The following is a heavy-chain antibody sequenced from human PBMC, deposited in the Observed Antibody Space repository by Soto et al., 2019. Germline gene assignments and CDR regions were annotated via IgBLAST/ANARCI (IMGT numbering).Heavy chain of an antibody. CDR1: GFTFSSYG. Sequence: GGSLRLSCAASGFTFSSYGMHWVRQAPGKGLEWVAVIWYDGSNKYYADSVKGRFTISRDNSKNTLYLQMNSLRAEDTAVYYCARDSYYDFWSGYGHYYYYYMDVWGKGTTVTVS. V-gene: IGHV3-33*01. CDR3: ARDSYYDFWSGYGHYYYYYMDV. CDR2: IWYDGSNK. D-gene: IGHD3-3*01. J-gene: IGHJ6*03.